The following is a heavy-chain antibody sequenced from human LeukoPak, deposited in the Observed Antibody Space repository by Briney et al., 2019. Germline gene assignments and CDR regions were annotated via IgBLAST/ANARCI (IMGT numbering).Heavy chain of an antibody. CDR1: GFTVSSNY. CDR3: ARLQNTYDSSGYYSAFDI. V-gene: IGHV3-53*01. CDR2: IYSGGST. Sequence: PGGSLRLSCAASGFTVSSNYMSWVRQAPGKGLEWVSVIYSGGSTYYADSVKGRFTISRDNSKNTLYLQMNSLRAEDTAVYYCARLQNTYDSSGYYSAFDIWGQGTMVTVSS. J-gene: IGHJ3*02. D-gene: IGHD3-22*01.